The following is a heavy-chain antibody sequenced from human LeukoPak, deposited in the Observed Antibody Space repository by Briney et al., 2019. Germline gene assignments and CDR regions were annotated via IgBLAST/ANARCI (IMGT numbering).Heavy chain of an antibody. CDR1: GGSISSSSYY. CDR3: ARRGSWNYVRGFDP. Sequence: SETLSLTCTVSGGSISSSSYYWGWIRQPPGKGLEWIGSIYYSGSTYYNPSLKSRVTISVDTSKNQFSLKLSSVTAADTAMYYCARRGSWNYVRGFDPWGQGTLVTVSS. J-gene: IGHJ5*02. D-gene: IGHD1-7*01. V-gene: IGHV4-39*07. CDR2: IYYSGST.